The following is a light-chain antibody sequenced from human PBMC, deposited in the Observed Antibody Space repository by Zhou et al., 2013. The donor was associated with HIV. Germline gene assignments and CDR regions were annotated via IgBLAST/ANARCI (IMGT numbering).Light chain of an antibody. CDR1: QSVSSPY. J-gene: IGKJ1*01. Sequence: DIVLTQSPGTLSLSPGERATLSCRASQSVSSPYLAWYQQKPGQAPRLLIYGASSRATGIPDRLSGSGSGTDFTLTISRLEPEDFAVYYCQQYDNSPWTFGQGTKVEIK. CDR2: GAS. V-gene: IGKV3-20*01. CDR3: QQYDNSPWT.